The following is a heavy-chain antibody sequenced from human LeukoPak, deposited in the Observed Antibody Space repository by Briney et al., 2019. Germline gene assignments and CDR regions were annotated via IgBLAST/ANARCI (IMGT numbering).Heavy chain of an antibody. V-gene: IGHV4-31*03. Sequence: PSQTLSLTCTVSGGSISSGGYYWSWIRQHPGKGLEWIGYIYYSGSTYYNPSLKSRVTISVDTSKNQFSLKLSSVTAADTAVYYCARGGVPAAIFDYWGQGTLVTVPS. CDR1: GGSISSGGYY. D-gene: IGHD2-2*01. CDR2: IYYSGST. J-gene: IGHJ4*02. CDR3: ARGGVPAAIFDY.